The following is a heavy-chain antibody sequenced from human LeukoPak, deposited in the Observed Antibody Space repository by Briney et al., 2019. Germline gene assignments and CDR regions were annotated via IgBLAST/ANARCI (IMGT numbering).Heavy chain of an antibody. D-gene: IGHD3-9*01. CDR2: IKQDGSEK. Sequence: GGSLRLSCAASGFTFGSYWMSWVRQAPGKGLEWVANIKQDGSEKYYVDSVKGRFTISRDDAKNSLYLQMNSLRAEDTAVYYCARAMLPLRYFDWLSIDYWGQGTLVTVSS. V-gene: IGHV3-7*02. CDR1: GFTFGSYW. J-gene: IGHJ4*02. CDR3: ARAMLPLRYFDWLSIDY.